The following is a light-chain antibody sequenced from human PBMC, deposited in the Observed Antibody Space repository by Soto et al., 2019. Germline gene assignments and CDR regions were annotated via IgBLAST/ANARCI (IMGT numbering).Light chain of an antibody. CDR2: DGT. CDR3: CSFAVGAALV. V-gene: IGLV2-23*01. Sequence: QSALTQPASVSASPGQSITISCTGTSSNVGTYDLVSWYQHHPDKAPKLIIYDGTKRPSGISSRFSGSKSGNAASLTISGLQAEDDDDYYCCSFAVGAALVFGGGTKLTVL. J-gene: IGLJ2*01. CDR1: SSNVGTYDL.